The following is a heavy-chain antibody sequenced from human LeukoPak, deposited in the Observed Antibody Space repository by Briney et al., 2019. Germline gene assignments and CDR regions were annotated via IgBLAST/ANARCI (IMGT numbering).Heavy chain of an antibody. CDR1: GGTFSSYA. CDR3: ARAGLLWFGELLSKGFDY. V-gene: IGHV1-69*06. D-gene: IGHD3-10*01. Sequence: SSVKVSCKASGGTFSSYAISWVRQAPGQGLEWMGGIIPIFGTANYAQKFQGRVTITADKSTSTAYMELSSLRSEDTAAYYCARAGLLWFGELLSKGFDYWGQGTLVTVSS. CDR2: IIPIFGTA. J-gene: IGHJ4*02.